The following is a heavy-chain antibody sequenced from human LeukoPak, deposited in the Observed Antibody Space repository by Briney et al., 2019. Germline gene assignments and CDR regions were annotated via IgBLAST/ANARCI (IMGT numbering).Heavy chain of an antibody. D-gene: IGHD4-17*01. CDR2: ISDSGGST. V-gene: IGHV3-43*02. CDR3: AKDISREWATVTPAFDY. Sequence: PGGSLRLSCAASGFTFSSFAMNWVRQAPGKGLEWVSGISDSGGSTYYADSVKGRFTISRDNSKNSLYLQMNSLRTEDTALHYCAKDISREWATVTPAFDYWGQGTLVTVSS. CDR1: GFTFSSFA. J-gene: IGHJ4*02.